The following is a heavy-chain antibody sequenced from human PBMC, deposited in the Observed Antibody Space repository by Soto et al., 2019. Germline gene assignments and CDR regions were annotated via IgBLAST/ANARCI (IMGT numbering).Heavy chain of an antibody. D-gene: IGHD6-13*01. Sequence: PSETLSLTCTVSGGSISSSSYYWGRIRQPPGKGLEWIGSIYFSGSTHYNVSLTSRVTISVDTSRNQFSLKLSSVTATDTAVYYCARHVRGWQLMLDNWGQGSLVTVSS. J-gene: IGHJ4*02. CDR1: GGSISSSSYY. V-gene: IGHV4-39*01. CDR3: ARHVRGWQLMLDN. CDR2: IYFSGST.